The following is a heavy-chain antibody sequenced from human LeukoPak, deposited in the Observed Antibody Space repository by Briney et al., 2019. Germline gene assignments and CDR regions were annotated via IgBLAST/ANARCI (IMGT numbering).Heavy chain of an antibody. CDR3: ITSNWFDP. D-gene: IGHD3-10*01. V-gene: IGHV3-23*01. CDR1: GFTFSSSA. Sequence: GGSLRLSCAVSGFTFSSSAMSWVRQAPGKGLEWVSAISNSGGSTYYTDSVKGRFTISRDNSKNTLYLQMNSLRAEDTAIYYCITSNWFDPWGQGTLVTVSS. J-gene: IGHJ5*02. CDR2: ISNSGGST.